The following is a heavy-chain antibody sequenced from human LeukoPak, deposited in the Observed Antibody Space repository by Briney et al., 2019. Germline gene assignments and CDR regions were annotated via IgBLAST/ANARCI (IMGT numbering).Heavy chain of an antibody. Sequence: GGSLRLSCAASGFTVSSNYMTWVRQAPGKGLEWLSVIYSDGSTYYADSVKGRFTISRDNSKNTLYLQMNSLRAEDMAVYYCARLDYDFWTDMDVWGKGTTVTVSS. CDR3: ARLDYDFWTDMDV. V-gene: IGHV3-53*01. J-gene: IGHJ6*03. CDR1: GFTVSSNY. D-gene: IGHD3-3*01. CDR2: IYSDGST.